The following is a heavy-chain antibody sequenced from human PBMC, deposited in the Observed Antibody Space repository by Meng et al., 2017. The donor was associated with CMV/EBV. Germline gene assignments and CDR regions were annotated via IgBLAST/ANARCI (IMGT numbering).Heavy chain of an antibody. CDR1: GFTFSSHW. CDR2: IKQDGSEK. V-gene: IGHV3-7*01. J-gene: IGHJ6*02. D-gene: IGHD3-3*01. CDR3: ARSRDYDFWSGYYRGYYYYGMDV. Sequence: GGSLRLSCAASGFTFSSHWMSWVRQAPGKGLEWVANIKQDGSEKYYVDSVKGRFTISRDNAKNSLYLQMNSLRAEDTAVYYCARSRDYDFWSGYYRGYYYYGMDVWGQGTTVTVSS.